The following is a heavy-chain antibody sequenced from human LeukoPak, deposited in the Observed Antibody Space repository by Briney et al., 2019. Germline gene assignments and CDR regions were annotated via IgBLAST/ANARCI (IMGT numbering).Heavy chain of an antibody. J-gene: IGHJ2*01. CDR2: VYYSGKT. CDR3: ARGLPQFWYFDL. CDR1: GGSLIIANFF. V-gene: IGHV4-39*07. D-gene: IGHD5-18*01. Sequence: SGTLSLTCAVSGGSLIIANFFWGWIRQPPGKGLEWIGSVYYSGKTYYNPSLKSRVSISVDTSKNQFSLRLTSVTAADTAVYYCARGLPQFWYFDLWGRGTLVTVSS.